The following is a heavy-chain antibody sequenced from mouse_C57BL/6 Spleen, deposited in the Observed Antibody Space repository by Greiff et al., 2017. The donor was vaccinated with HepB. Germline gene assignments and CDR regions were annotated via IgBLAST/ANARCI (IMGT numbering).Heavy chain of an antibody. J-gene: IGHJ4*01. CDR3: AKTFSRVYYAMDY. Sequence: VQLQESGPGLVQPSQSLSITCTVSGFSLTSYGVHWVRQSPGKGLEWLGVIWRGGSTDYNAAFMSRLSITKDNSKSQVFFKMNSLQADDTAIYYCAKTFSRVYYAMDYWGQGTSVTVSS. D-gene: IGHD3-3*01. V-gene: IGHV2-5*01. CDR1: GFSLTSYG. CDR2: IWRGGST.